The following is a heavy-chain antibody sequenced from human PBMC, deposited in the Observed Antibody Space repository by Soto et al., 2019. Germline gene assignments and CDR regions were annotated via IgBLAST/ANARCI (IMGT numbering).Heavy chain of an antibody. CDR2: ISHTGNS. Sequence: QVQLQESGPGLVKSSGTLSLTCAVSCGSFSSGQWGICVRQPPGKGLELIGEISHTGNSNSNPPLKSRVRLSIDEPKKQFSLKLASVTAADTAVYYCASLTLQNGPVSGMDVWGQGTTVTVSS. D-gene: IGHD3-16*01. CDR3: ASLTLQNGPVSGMDV. V-gene: IGHV4-4*02. CDR1: CGSFSSGQW. J-gene: IGHJ6*02.